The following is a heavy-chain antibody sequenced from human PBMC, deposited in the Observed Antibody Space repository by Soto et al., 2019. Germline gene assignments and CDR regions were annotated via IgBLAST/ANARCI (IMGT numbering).Heavy chain of an antibody. D-gene: IGHD5-12*01. CDR3: AREEGGGYDHRWFDP. CDR2: IYDSGNT. J-gene: IGHJ5*02. Sequence: QVQLQESGPGLVKPSQTLSLTCIVSGGSISSSGYYWSWIRQHPGKGLEWIGYIYDSGNTYYNPSLKSRVTISVDTSKNQFSLKLSSVTAADTAVYYCAREEGGGYDHRWFDPWGQGTLVTVSS. CDR1: GGSISSSGYY. V-gene: IGHV4-31*03.